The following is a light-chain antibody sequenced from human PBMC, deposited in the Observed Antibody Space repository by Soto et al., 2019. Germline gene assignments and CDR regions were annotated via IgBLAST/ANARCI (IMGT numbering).Light chain of an antibody. CDR2: WAS. Sequence: DIVMTQSPDSLAVSLGERATINYKSSQSLLYSSNNKNYLGWYQRKPGQPPKLLIHWASTRESGVPDRFSGSGSGTDFTLTISSLQAEDVAVYYCQQYYSPPWTFGQGTKVEIK. V-gene: IGKV4-1*01. CDR3: QQYYSPPWT. J-gene: IGKJ1*01. CDR1: QSLLYSSNNKNY.